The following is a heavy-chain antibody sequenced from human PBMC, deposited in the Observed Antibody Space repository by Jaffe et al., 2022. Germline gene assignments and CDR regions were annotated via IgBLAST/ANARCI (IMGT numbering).Heavy chain of an antibody. CDR1: GYSISSGYY. CDR3: ARALTYYYDSSGYYY. D-gene: IGHD3-22*01. CDR2: IYHSGST. Sequence: QVQLQESGPGLVKPSETLSLTCAVSGYSISSGYYWGWIRQPPGKGLEWIGSIYHSGSTYYNPSLKSRVTISVDTSKNQFSLKLSSVTAADTAVYYCARALTYYYDSSGYYYWGQGTLVTVSS. J-gene: IGHJ4*02. V-gene: IGHV4-38-2*01.